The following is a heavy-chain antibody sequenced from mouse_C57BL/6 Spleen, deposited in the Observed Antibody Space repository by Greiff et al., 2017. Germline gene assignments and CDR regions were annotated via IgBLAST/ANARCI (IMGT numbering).Heavy chain of an antibody. V-gene: IGHV5-4*01. CDR3: ARDDGYYPYAMDY. Sequence: EVKLQESGGGLVKPGGSLKLSSAASGFTFSSYAMSWVRQTPEKRLEWVATISDGGSYTYYPDNVKGRFTISRDNAKNNLYLQMSHLKSEDTAMYYCARDDGYYPYAMDYWGQGTSVTVSS. J-gene: IGHJ4*01. CDR1: GFTFSSYA. CDR2: ISDGGSYT. D-gene: IGHD2-3*01.